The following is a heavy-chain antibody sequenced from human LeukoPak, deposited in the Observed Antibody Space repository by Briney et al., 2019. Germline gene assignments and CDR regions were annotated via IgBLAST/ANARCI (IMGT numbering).Heavy chain of an antibody. CDR2: ISGSGSGGNT. V-gene: IGHV3-23*01. CDR3: ASAGVGFSLDP. CDR1: GFTFSSYA. Sequence: GGSLRLSCAASGFTFSSYAMSWVRQAPGKGLEWVSGISGSGSGGNTYYADSVKGRFTISRDNPKNTLYLQMNSLRAEDTALYYCASAGVGFSLDPWGQGTLVTVSS. J-gene: IGHJ5*02. D-gene: IGHD2-8*01.